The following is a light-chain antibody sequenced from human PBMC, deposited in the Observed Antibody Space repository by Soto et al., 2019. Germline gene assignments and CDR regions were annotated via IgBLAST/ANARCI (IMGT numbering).Light chain of an antibody. Sequence: RDPVPCPACQSIGGFLNWYQQKLGKAPKLLIYAASSLQSGVPSRFSGSGSGTDFTFTISSLQPEDIATYYCQQDDNTTIKFGQGTRLEIK. CDR3: QQDDNTTIK. CDR2: AAS. V-gene: IGKV1-39*01. J-gene: IGKJ5*01. CDR1: QSIGGF.